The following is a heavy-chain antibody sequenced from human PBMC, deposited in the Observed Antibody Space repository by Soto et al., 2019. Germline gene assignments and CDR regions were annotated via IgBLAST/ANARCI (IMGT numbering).Heavy chain of an antibody. Sequence: GGSLRLSCQASGFNFDNYGMHWVRQAPGKGLEWVAVITYDGSFQYYADSVKGRFTISRDNSKNTLSLHLNTLKPGDTAVYHCAKDRVGGTFYTPLAFWGQGTLVTVSS. CDR2: ITYDGSFQ. D-gene: IGHD1-7*01. J-gene: IGHJ4*02. CDR3: AKDRVGGTFYTPLAF. V-gene: IGHV3-30*18. CDR1: GFNFDNYG.